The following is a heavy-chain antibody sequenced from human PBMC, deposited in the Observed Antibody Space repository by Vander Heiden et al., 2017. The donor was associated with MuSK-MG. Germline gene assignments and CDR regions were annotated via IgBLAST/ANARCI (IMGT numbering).Heavy chain of an antibody. CDR3: ARDQYYYGSVDY. J-gene: IGHJ4*02. CDR2: ISYSGST. CDR1: GGSISSGGSY. Sequence: QVQLQESGPGLVKPSQTLSLTCPVSGGSISSGGSYWSWIRQHPGKGLEWIGYISYSGSTYYNPSLKSRVTISLDTSKNQFSLNLSSVTAADTAVYYCARDQYYYGSVDYWGQGTLVTISS. D-gene: IGHD3-10*01. V-gene: IGHV4-31*03.